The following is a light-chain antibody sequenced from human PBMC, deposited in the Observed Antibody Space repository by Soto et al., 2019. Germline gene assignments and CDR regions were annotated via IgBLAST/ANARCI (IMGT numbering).Light chain of an antibody. J-gene: IGLJ3*02. CDR2: EVI. CDR3: SSYTISTTPV. CDR1: NSDIGGYNY. Sequence: QSALTQPASVSGSPGQSITISCTGTNSDIGGYNYVSWYQQHPGKAPKLIIYEVINRPSGVSNRFSGSKSGSTASLTISGLQAEDEADYYCSSYTISTTPVFGGGTKVTVL. V-gene: IGLV2-14*01.